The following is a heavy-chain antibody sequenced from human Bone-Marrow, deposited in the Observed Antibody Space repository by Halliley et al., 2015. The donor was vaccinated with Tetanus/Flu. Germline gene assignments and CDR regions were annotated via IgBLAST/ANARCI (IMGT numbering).Heavy chain of an antibody. CDR2: ISSGSTSM. CDR3: ARRGCSSTSCRGMDV. D-gene: IGHD2-2*01. Sequence: SISSGSTSMYYADSVKGRFTISRDNAKNSLNLQMTSLRAEDTAIYYCARRGCSSTSCRGMDVWGQGTTVTVSS. V-gene: IGHV3-21*01. J-gene: IGHJ6*02.